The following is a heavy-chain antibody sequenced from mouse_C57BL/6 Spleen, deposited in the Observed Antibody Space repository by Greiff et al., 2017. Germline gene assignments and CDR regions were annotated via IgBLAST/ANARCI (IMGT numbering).Heavy chain of an antibody. CDR1: GYTFTDYE. CDR3: TRGSSGPFAY. CDR2: IDPETGGT. D-gene: IGHD3-2*02. J-gene: IGHJ3*01. Sequence: QVQLQQSGAELVRPGASVTLSCKASGYTFTDYEMHWVKQTPVHGLEWIGAIDPETGGTAYNQKFKGKAILTADKSSSTAYIELRSLTSEDSAVYYCTRGSSGPFAYWGQGTLGTGSA. V-gene: IGHV1-15*01.